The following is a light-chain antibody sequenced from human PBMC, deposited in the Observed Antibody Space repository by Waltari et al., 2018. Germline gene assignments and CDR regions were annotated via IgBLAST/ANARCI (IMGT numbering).Light chain of an antibody. J-gene: IGKJ1*01. CDR1: QSDSTY. Sequence: EIGLTQSPGTLSLSPGERATLTCSASQSDSTYLDWYQQKPGQAPRLLSTHASTRAVGSPDRFSGSGYGTAFSLTISRLEADDFAVYYCQHYVSLPATFGQGTKVEIK. CDR2: HAS. CDR3: QHYVSLPAT. V-gene: IGKV3-20*01.